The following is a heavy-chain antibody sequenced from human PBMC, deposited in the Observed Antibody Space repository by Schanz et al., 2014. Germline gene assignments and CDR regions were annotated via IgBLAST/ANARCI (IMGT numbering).Heavy chain of an antibody. J-gene: IGHJ6*02. CDR3: ARHLVNTYGMDV. CDR1: GGPFSGYF. CDR2: IHHSGSI. V-gene: IGHV4-34*01. D-gene: IGHD3-3*02. Sequence: QVQLQQWGAGLLKPSETLSLTCAVYGGPFSGYFWSWIRQSPGKGLQWIGEIHHSGSIIYNPSLRSGVTISMDASKNQVCLKVTSVTAADTAVYYCARHLVNTYGMDVWGQGTAVTVSS.